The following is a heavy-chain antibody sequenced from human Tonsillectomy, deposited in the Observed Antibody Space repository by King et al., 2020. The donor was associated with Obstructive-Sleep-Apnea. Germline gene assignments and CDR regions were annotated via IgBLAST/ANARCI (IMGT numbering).Heavy chain of an antibody. Sequence: HVQLQESGPGLVKPSETLSLTCTVSGGSISNYYWRCIRQPPGKGLEWIGYMYYSGNTNFNPSLKSRVTISADTSKIQISLRLSSVTAADTAVYYCWRHRGVEDYGGYGDYFDYWGQGTLVTVSS. CDR2: MYYSGNT. CDR1: GGSISNYY. D-gene: IGHD4/OR15-4a*01. CDR3: WRHRGVEDYGGYGDYFDY. J-gene: IGHJ4*02. V-gene: IGHV4-59*08.